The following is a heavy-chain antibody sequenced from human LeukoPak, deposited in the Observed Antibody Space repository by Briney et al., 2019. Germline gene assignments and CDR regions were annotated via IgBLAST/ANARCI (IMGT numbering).Heavy chain of an antibody. CDR2: ISAYSGDT. CDR1: GYTFTSYG. V-gene: IGHV1-18*01. CDR3: ARALQYSSGWYPWFDP. Sequence: ASVKVSCKASGYTFTSYGISWVRQAPGQGLEWMGWISAYSGDTNYAQKFQGRVTITADESTSTAYMELSSLRSEDTAVYYCARALQYSSGWYPWFDPWGQGTLVTVSS. J-gene: IGHJ5*02. D-gene: IGHD6-19*01.